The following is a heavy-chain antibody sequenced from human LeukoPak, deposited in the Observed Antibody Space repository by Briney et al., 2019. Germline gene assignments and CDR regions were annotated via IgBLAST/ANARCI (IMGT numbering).Heavy chain of an antibody. CDR3: AKEPYYYDSSGRVDWFDP. Sequence: GGSLRLSCAASGFTFSSYAMSWVRQAPGKGLEWVSAISGSGGSTYYADSVKGRFTISRDNSKNTLYLQMNSLRAEDTAVYYCAKEPYYYDSSGRVDWFDPWGQGTLVTVSS. CDR2: ISGSGGST. CDR1: GFTFSSYA. D-gene: IGHD3-22*01. V-gene: IGHV3-23*01. J-gene: IGHJ5*02.